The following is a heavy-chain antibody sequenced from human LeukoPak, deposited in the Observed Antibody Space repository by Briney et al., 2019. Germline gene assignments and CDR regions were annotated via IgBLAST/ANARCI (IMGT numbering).Heavy chain of an antibody. V-gene: IGHV4-59*01. CDR1: GGSISSYY. Sequence: PSETLSLTCTVSGGSISSYYWSWIRQPPGKGLEWIGYIYYSGSTNYNPSLKSRVTISVDTSKNQFSLKLSSVTAADTAVYYCASSPAGDYDFWSGPYNFDYWGQGTLVTVSS. CDR3: ASSPAGDYDFWSGPYNFDY. CDR2: IYYSGST. J-gene: IGHJ4*02. D-gene: IGHD3-3*01.